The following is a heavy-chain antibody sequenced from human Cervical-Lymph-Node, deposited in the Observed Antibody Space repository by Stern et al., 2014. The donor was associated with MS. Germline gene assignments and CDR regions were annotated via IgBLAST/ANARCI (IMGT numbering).Heavy chain of an antibody. V-gene: IGHV5-51*01. Sequence: VQLVQSGAEVKKPGESLKISCKGSGYSFTANWIAWVRQMPGKGLEWMWIIYPGDSDTRYSPYFQGQVTIPAAKSIITAYLQWSSLKASDTAMYYCARDYGDYAFDYWGQGTLVTVSS. CDR3: ARDYGDYAFDY. CDR2: IYPGDSDT. D-gene: IGHD4-17*01. CDR1: GYSFTANW. J-gene: IGHJ4*02.